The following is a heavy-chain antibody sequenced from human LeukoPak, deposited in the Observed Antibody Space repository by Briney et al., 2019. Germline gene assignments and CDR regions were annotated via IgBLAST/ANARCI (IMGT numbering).Heavy chain of an antibody. CDR3: AKSPRGQVCSSTSCYS. CDR1: GFTFSSYG. Sequence: GGSLRLSCAASGFTFSSYGMHWVRQAPGKGLEWVAFIRYDGSNKYYADSVKGRFTISRDNSKNTLYLQMNSLRAEDTAVYYCAKSPRGQVCSSTSCYSWGQGTLVTVSS. V-gene: IGHV3-30*02. J-gene: IGHJ5*02. CDR2: IRYDGSNK. D-gene: IGHD2-2*01.